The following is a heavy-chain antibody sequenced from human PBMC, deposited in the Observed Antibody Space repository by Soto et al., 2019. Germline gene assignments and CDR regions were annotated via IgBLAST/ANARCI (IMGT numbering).Heavy chain of an antibody. CDR1: GFTLGSDW. J-gene: IGHJ1*01. V-gene: IGHV3-7*01. CDR3: ARELIVGPAEYFQH. CDR2: INQDGSEK. Sequence: GSLILSCAVSGFTLGSDWRSWGRQIPGKGLEWVANINQDGSEKYYLDSVRGRFTISRDNAKNSLYLQMNSLRAEDTAVYYCARELIVGPAEYFQHWGQGTLVTVSS. D-gene: IGHD1-26*01.